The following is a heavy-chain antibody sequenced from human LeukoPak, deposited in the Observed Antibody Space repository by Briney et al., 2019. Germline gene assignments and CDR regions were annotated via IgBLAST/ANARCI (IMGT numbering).Heavy chain of an antibody. J-gene: IGHJ4*02. Sequence: GGSLRLSCAASGFTFTNAWMSWVRQAPGKGLEWVSSMGGRINVTYYADPVKGRFTISRDNSKNTLYLQMNSLRAEDTAVYYCAKDRDTLSNPRDFDYWGQGTLVTVSS. CDR2: MGGRINVT. CDR3: AKDRDTLSNPRDFDY. V-gene: IGHV3-23*01. CDR1: GFTFTNAW. D-gene: IGHD5-18*01.